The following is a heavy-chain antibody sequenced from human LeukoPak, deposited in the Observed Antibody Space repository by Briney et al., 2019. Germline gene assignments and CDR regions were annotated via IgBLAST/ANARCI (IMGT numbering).Heavy chain of an antibody. CDR2: MNPNSGNA. Sequence: ASVKVSCKASGYTFTSYDINWVRQATGQGLEWMGWMNPNSGNAGYAQKFQGRVTITRNTSISTAYMELSSLRSEDTAVYYCASSLKGVYGMDVWGQGTTVTVSS. J-gene: IGHJ6*02. CDR1: GYTFTSYD. D-gene: IGHD2-8*01. V-gene: IGHV1-8*03. CDR3: ASSLKGVYGMDV.